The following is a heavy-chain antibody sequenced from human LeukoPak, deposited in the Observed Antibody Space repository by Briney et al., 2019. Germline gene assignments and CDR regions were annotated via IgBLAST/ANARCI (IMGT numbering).Heavy chain of an antibody. V-gene: IGHV3-9*01. J-gene: IGHJ4*02. D-gene: IGHD5-18*01. CDR1: GFTFDDYA. Sequence: PGGSLRLSCAASGFTFDDYAMHWVRQAPGKGLEWVSGISWNSGSIGYADSVKGRFTISRDNAKNSLYLQMNGLRAEDTALYYCAKTSYPVDTAMASFDYWGQGTLVTVSS. CDR3: AKTSYPVDTAMASFDY. CDR2: ISWNSGSI.